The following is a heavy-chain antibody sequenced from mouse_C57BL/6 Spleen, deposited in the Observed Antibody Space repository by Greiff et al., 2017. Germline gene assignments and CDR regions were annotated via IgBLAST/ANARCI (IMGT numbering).Heavy chain of an antibody. CDR3: ARGDGYYYYAMDY. D-gene: IGHD2-3*01. V-gene: IGHV5-17*01. CDR2: ISSGSSTI. J-gene: IGHJ4*01. Sequence: DVKLVESGGGLVKPGGSLKLSCAASGFTFSDYGMHWVRQAPEKGLEWVAYISSGSSTIYYADTVKGRFTISRDNAKNTLFLQMTSLRSEDTAMYYCARGDGYYYYAMDYWGQGTSVTVSS. CDR1: GFTFSDYG.